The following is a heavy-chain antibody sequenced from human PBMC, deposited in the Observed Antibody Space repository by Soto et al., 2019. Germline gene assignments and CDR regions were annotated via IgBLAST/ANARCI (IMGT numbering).Heavy chain of an antibody. D-gene: IGHD3-22*01. J-gene: IGHJ6*02. CDR2: INPSGGST. Sequence: ASVKVSCKASGYTFTSYYMHWVRQAPGQGLEWMGIINPSGGSTSYAQKFQGRVTMTRDTSTSTVYMELSSLRSEDTAVYYCARSLVVINYYYYGMDVWGQGTTVTVSS. V-gene: IGHV1-46*01. CDR1: GYTFTSYY. CDR3: ARSLVVINYYYYGMDV.